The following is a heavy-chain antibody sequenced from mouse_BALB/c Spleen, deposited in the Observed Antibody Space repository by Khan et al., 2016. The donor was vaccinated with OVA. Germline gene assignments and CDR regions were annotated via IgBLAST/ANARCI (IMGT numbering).Heavy chain of an antibody. CDR2: INPSTDYT. V-gene: IGHV1-7*01. J-gene: IGHJ3*01. Sequence: VQLQESGAELAKPGASVKMSCKASGYTFTSYWMHWVKQRPGQGLEWIGYINPSTDYTEYNQKFKDKATLTADKSSSTAYMQLTSLTSEDSAVYYCTRHGYVAWFTYWGQGTLVTVSA. CDR3: TRHGYVAWFTY. CDR1: GYTFTSYW. D-gene: IGHD2-2*01.